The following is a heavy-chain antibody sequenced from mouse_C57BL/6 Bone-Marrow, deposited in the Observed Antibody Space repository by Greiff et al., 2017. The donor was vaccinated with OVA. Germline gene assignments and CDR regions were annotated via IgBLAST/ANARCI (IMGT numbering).Heavy chain of an antibody. CDR3: ARSLGRGAMDY. J-gene: IGHJ4*01. Sequence: VQLQQSGPELVKPGASVKIPCKASGYTFTDYNMDWVKQSHGKSLEWIGDINPNNGGTIYTQKFKGKATLTVDKSSSTAYMELRSLTSEDTAVYYCARSLGRGAMDYWGQGTSVTVAS. V-gene: IGHV1-18*01. D-gene: IGHD4-1*01. CDR1: GYTFTDYN. CDR2: INPNNGGT.